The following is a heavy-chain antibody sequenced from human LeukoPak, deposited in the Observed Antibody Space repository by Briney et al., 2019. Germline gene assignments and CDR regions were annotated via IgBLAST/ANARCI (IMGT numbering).Heavy chain of an antibody. V-gene: IGHV4-59*08. CDR3: ARWVGIRRGNWNDFQNWFDP. J-gene: IGHJ5*02. CDR2: IYYSGST. D-gene: IGHD1-1*01. CDR1: GGSISSYY. Sequence: SETLSLTCTVSGGSISSYYWSWIRQPPGKELEWIGYIYYSGSTNYNPSLKSRVTISVDTSKNQFSLKLSSVTAADTAVYYCARWVGIRRGNWNDFQNWFDPWGQGTLVTVSS.